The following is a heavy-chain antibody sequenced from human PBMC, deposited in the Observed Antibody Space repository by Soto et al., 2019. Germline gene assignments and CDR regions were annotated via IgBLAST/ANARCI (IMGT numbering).Heavy chain of an antibody. D-gene: IGHD3-10*01. J-gene: IGHJ4*02. V-gene: IGHV4-4*02. CDR3: ASRWGEATVDY. Sequence: QVQLQESGPGLVKPSGTLSLTCAVSGGSISSSNWWSWVRQPPGKGLEWIGEIYHSGNTNYNPSLNTPSPMALDTSRNPFSLNLSSVPAAATAVYSCASRWGEATVDYWGQGTLVTVSS. CDR2: IYHSGNT. CDR1: GGSISSSNW.